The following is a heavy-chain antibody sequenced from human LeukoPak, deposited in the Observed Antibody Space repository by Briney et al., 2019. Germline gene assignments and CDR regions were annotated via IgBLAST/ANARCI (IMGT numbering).Heavy chain of an antibody. J-gene: IGHJ6*03. D-gene: IGHD6-6*01. CDR1: GFTVSSNY. V-gene: IGHV3-53*05. CDR2: IYSGGST. Sequence: GGSLRLSCAASGFTVSSNYMSWVRQAPGKGQEWVSVIYSGGSTYYADSVKGRFTISRDNSKNTLYLQMNSLRAEDTAVYYCARKETGYSSSSLAYYYMDVWGKGTTVTVSS. CDR3: ARKETGYSSSSLAYYYMDV.